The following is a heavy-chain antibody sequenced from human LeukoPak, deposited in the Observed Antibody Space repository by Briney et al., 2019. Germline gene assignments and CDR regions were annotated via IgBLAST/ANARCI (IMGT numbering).Heavy chain of an antibody. D-gene: IGHD3-3*01. CDR1: GFTFSSYS. J-gene: IGHJ4*02. CDR3: ARDLRFLEWLFDY. Sequence: QSGGSLRLSCAASGFTFSSYSMNWVRQAPGKGLEWVSYISSSSSTIYYADSVKGRFTISRDNAKNSLYLQMNSLRAEDTAVYYCARDLRFLEWLFDYWGQGTLVTVSS. CDR2: ISSSSSTI. V-gene: IGHV3-48*01.